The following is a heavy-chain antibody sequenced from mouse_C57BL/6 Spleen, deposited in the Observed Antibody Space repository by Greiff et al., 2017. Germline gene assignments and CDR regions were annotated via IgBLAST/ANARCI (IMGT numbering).Heavy chain of an antibody. CDR3: ALWLRHWYFDV. V-gene: IGHV3-6*01. J-gene: IGHJ1*03. D-gene: IGHD2-2*01. CDR1: GYSITSGYY. Sequence: VQLQQSGPGLVKPSQSLSLTCSVTGYSITSGYYWNWIRQFPGNKLEWMGYISYDGSNNYNPSLKNRISITRDTSKNQFFLKLNSVTTEDTATYYCALWLRHWYFDVWGTGTTVTVSS. CDR2: ISYDGSN.